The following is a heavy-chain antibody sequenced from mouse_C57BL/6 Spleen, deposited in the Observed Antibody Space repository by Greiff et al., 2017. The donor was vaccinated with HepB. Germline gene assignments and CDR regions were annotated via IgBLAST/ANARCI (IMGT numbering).Heavy chain of an antibody. D-gene: IGHD1-1*01. Sequence: QVQLQQSGAELVRPGASVTLSCKASGYTFTDYEMHWVKQTPVHGLEWIGAINPETGGTAYNQKFKGKAILTADKSSSTAYMELLSLTSEDSAVYYCTRDYGSSYPLGYFDVWGTGTTVTVSS. J-gene: IGHJ1*03. V-gene: IGHV1-15*01. CDR1: GYTFTDYE. CDR3: TRDYGSSYPLGYFDV. CDR2: INPETGGT.